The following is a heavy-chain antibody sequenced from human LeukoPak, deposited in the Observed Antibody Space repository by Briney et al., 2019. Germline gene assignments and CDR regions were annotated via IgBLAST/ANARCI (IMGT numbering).Heavy chain of an antibody. CDR2: ISGSGDNT. CDR1: GFTVNSYA. V-gene: IGHV3-23*01. Sequence: PGGSLRLSCTASGFTVNSYAMSWVRQGPGKGLEWVSAISGSGDNTYYADSVRDRFTISRDKSKNTLYLQMNSLRAEDTAVYYCARGEAFDIWGQGTMVTVSS. D-gene: IGHD1-26*01. J-gene: IGHJ3*02. CDR3: ARGEAFDI.